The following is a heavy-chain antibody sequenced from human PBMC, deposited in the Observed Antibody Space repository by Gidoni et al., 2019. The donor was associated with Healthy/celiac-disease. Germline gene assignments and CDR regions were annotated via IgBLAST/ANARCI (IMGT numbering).Heavy chain of an antibody. CDR3: ARDAFVGGRTVTKGY. Sequence: QVQLVESGGGVVQPGRSLRLSCAASGFTFSSYGMPWVRQAPGKGLEWVAVIWYDGSNKYYADAVKGRFTISRDNSKNTLYLQMNSLRAEDTAVYYCARDAFVGGRTVTKGYWGQGTLVTVSS. CDR1: GFTFSSYG. D-gene: IGHD4-17*01. J-gene: IGHJ4*02. V-gene: IGHV3-33*01. CDR2: IWYDGSNK.